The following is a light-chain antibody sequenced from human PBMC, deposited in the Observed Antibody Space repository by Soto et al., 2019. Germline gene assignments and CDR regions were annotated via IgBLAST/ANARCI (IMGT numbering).Light chain of an antibody. Sequence: EIVLTQSPATLSLSPGQRSTLSCMASQSVRSDYFAWYQQKPGQAPRVIIFGVSTRATGVPDRFSGSGSGTDFTLTISRLEPEDFALYYCQQYGNSPLTFGGGTKVDIK. J-gene: IGKJ4*01. V-gene: IGKV3-20*01. CDR1: QSVRSDY. CDR3: QQYGNSPLT. CDR2: GVS.